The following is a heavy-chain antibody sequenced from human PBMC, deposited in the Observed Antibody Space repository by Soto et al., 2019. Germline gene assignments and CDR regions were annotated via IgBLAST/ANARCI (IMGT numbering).Heavy chain of an antibody. J-gene: IGHJ4*02. CDR3: ATEPYSAFWSAYYYFDY. CDR2: LSGSGGSA. Sequence: EVQLLESGGGLVQPGGSLRLSCAASGFTFGSHAMIWVRQAPGKGLEWVSALSGSGGSAYYADSVKGRFTISRDNSINTLYLQMNSPRAEDTALYYCATEPYSAFWSAYYYFDYWGQGTLVTVSS. V-gene: IGHV3-23*01. D-gene: IGHD3-3*01. CDR1: GFTFGSHA.